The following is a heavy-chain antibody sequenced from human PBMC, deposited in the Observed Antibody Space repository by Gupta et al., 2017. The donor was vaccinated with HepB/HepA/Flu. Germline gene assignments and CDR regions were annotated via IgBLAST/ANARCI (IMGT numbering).Heavy chain of an antibody. V-gene: IGHV3-30*03. CDR1: GFTFSRDG. D-gene: IGHD4-17*01. CDR2: ITYDGSNG. CDR3: AREGGGDYAPGYYFYYGMDV. J-gene: IGHJ6*02. Sequence: QVQLVESGGGVVQRGRSLRLSRAASGFTFSRDGVHWVRQAPGKGLAWVAVITYDGSNGHYADSVKGRFTITRDNSKNTLYLQMNGLRAGDTAVDYCAREGGGDYAPGYYFYYGMDVWGQGTTVTVSS.